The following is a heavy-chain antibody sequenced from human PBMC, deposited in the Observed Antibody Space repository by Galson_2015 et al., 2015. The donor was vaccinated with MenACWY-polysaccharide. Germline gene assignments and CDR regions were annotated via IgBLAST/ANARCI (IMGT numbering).Heavy chain of an antibody. D-gene: IGHD3-10*01. CDR2: IYYTGTT. J-gene: IGHJ4*02. CDR1: GGSISTYY. CDR3: ARGEWFGENLL. Sequence: SETLSLTCIVSGGSISTYYWSWIRQPPGKGPEWIGYIYYTGTTNYNPSLKSRVTISVDTSKDQFSLKLNSVTAADTAVYYCARGEWFGENLLWGQGVLVTVSS. V-gene: IGHV4-59*01.